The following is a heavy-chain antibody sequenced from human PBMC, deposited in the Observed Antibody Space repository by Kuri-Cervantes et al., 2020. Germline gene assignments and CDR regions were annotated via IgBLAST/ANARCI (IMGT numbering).Heavy chain of an antibody. V-gene: IGHV3-53*01. CDR1: GFTVSSNY. CDR2: IYSGGST. CDR3: ASLVSSWYYFDY. D-gene: IGHD6-13*01. Sequence: GESLKISCAASGFTVSSNYVSWVRQAPGKGLEWVSVIYSGGSTYYADSVKGRFTISRDNSKNTLYLQMNSLRAEGTAVYYCASLVSSWYYFDYWGQGTLVTVSS. J-gene: IGHJ4*02.